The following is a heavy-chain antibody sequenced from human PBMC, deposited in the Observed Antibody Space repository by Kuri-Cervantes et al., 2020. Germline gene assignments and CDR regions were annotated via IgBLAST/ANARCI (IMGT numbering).Heavy chain of an antibody. J-gene: IGHJ4*02. D-gene: IGHD3-10*01. Sequence: GESLKISCAASGFTFSSYAMHWVRQAPGKGLEWAAVISYDGSNKYYADSVKGRFTISRDNSKNTLYLRMNSLRAEDTAVYYCARDLYGSGTETHWGQGTLVTVSS. V-gene: IGHV3-30-3*01. CDR3: ARDLYGSGTETH. CDR1: GFTFSSYA. CDR2: ISYDGSNK.